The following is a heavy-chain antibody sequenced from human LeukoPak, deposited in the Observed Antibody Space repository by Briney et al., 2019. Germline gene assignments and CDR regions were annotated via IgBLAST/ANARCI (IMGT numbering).Heavy chain of an antibody. CDR3: ARAGVVVPAAISWFDP. V-gene: IGHV4-34*01. J-gene: IGHJ5*02. Sequence: SETLSLTCAVYGGSFSSYYWSWIRQPPGKGLGWIGEINHSGSTNYNPSLKSRVTISVDTSKNQFSLKLSSVTAADTAVYYCARAGVVVPAAISWFDPWGQGTLVTVSS. CDR1: GGSFSSYY. CDR2: INHSGST. D-gene: IGHD2-2*01.